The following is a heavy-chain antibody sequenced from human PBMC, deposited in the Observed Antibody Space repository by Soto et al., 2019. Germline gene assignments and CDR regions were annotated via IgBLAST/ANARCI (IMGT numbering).Heavy chain of an antibody. V-gene: IGHV3-20*04. J-gene: IGHJ3*01. CDR2: ITWNAGSK. CDR3: ARDGGVVTVDAFDL. CDR1: EFRFDDFG. Sequence: EVQLVESGGGVVRPGGSLRLSCVASEFRFDDFGLTWVRQVPGKGPEWVAGITWNAGSKGYADSVKGRFTISRDNAKNSLHLQMDSLREEDTALYFCARDGGVVTVDAFDLWGQGTMVTVSS. D-gene: IGHD3-16*01.